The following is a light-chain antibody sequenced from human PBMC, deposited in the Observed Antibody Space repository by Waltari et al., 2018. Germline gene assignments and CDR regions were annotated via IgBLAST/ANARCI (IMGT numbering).Light chain of an antibody. CDR2: DVS. CDR3: ASYTSGSTHVA. V-gene: IGLV2-14*01. J-gene: IGLJ2*01. CDR1: SSDNGAYHY. Sequence: QSALTQPASVSGSPGQSITISCTGTSSDNGAYHYVSWYQQFPGKAPKLIIYDVSKRPSGVSNRFSGSKSGDSASLTISGLQVDDEAHYHCASYTSGSTHVAFGGGTQVTVL.